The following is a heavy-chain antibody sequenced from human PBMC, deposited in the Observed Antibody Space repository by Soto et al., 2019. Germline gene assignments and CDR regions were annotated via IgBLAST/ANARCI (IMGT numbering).Heavy chain of an antibody. D-gene: IGHD1-26*01. J-gene: IGHJ6*02. CDR3: ARADSASFLGYYYYGIDV. Sequence: SETLSLTCTVSGGSISSYYWSWIRQPAGKGLEWVGRMYTIGSTNYNPSLKSRVTMSVDTSKNQFSLKLSSVTAADTAVYYCARADSASFLGYYYYGIDVWGQGTTVTVSS. CDR1: GGSISSYY. V-gene: IGHV4-4*07. CDR2: MYTIGST.